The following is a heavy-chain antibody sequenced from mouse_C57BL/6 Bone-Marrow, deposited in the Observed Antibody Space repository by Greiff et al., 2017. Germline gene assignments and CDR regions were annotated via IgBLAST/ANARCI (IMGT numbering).Heavy chain of an antibody. Sequence: LVESGGDLVKPGGSLKLSCAASGFTFSSYGMSWVRQTPDQRLEWVATISSGGSYTYYPDSVKGRFTISRDNAKNTLYLQMSSLKSEDTAMYYCARHWDFDYWGQGTTLTVSS. CDR2: ISSGGSYT. CDR1: GFTFSSYG. J-gene: IGHJ2*01. V-gene: IGHV5-6*01. D-gene: IGHD4-1*01. CDR3: ARHWDFDY.